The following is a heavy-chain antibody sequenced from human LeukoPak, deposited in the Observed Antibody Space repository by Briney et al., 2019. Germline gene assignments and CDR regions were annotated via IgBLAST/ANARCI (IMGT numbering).Heavy chain of an antibody. D-gene: IGHD5-18*01. CDR3: TKDIRRGDNYGYDQFAC. V-gene: IGHV3-30*02. J-gene: IGHJ4*02. CDR1: GFTFSNYG. Sequence: PGGSLRLSCAASGFTFSNYGMHWARQAPGKGLEWLAFIKYDGTNKYYADSVKGRFTISRDNSKKILYLQMNSLRAEDTALYYCTKDIRRGDNYGYDQFACWGLGTLGTVSS. CDR2: IKYDGTNK.